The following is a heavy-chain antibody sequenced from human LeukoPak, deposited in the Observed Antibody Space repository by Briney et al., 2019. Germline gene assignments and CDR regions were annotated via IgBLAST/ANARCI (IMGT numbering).Heavy chain of an antibody. CDR1: GGSISGYY. Sequence: SETLSLTCTVSGGSISGYYWSWIRQPPGKGLEWIGYIYYSGSTNYNPSLKSRVTISVDTSKNQFSLKLSSVTAADTAVYYCARLGRIAVIDYWGQGTLVTVSS. CDR2: IYYSGST. V-gene: IGHV4-59*01. D-gene: IGHD6-19*01. J-gene: IGHJ4*02. CDR3: ARLGRIAVIDY.